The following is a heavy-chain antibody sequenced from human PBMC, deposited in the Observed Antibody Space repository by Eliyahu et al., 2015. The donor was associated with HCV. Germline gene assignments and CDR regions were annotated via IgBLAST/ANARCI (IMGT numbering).Heavy chain of an antibody. Sequence: QITLKESGPTLVKPTQTLTLTCTFSGFSLXTSGVGVGWIRQPPGKALEWLALIYWDDDKRYSPSLKSRLXITKDTSKNQVVLTMTNMDPVDTATYYCXHRRLDTYYYGMDVWGQGTTVTVSS. CDR2: IYWDDDK. V-gene: IGHV2-5*02. J-gene: IGHJ6*02. D-gene: IGHD6-19*01. CDR3: XHRRLDTYYYGMDV. CDR1: GFSLXTSGVG.